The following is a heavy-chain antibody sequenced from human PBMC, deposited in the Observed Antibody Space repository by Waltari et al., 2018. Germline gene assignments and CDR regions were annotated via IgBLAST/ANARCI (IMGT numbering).Heavy chain of an antibody. V-gene: IGHV3-23*04. CDR1: GFPYSHYA. CDR3: AKATDRSYSEPFDY. J-gene: IGHJ4*02. D-gene: IGHD1-26*01. CDR2: LSGSGESR. Sequence: EVQLVESGGGLVQPGWFLGLSCAASGFPYSHYAMGWVRKAPGKGVEGVSTLSGSGESRYYADSVKGRFTISRDNSKNTLFLQMNSMRVEDTAVYYCAKATDRSYSEPFDYWGQGTLVTVSS.